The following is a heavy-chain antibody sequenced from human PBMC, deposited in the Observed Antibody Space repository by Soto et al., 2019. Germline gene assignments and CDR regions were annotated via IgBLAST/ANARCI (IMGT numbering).Heavy chain of an antibody. D-gene: IGHD3-10*01. CDR2: IYYSGST. V-gene: IGHV4-30-4*01. J-gene: IGHJ4*02. Sequence: SETLSLTCTVSGGSISSGDYYWSWLRQTPGKGLEWIGHIYYSGSTYYNPSLKSRVTISVDTSKNQFSLKLSSVTAAATAAYHWAKAALWFGESPGGQGTLVTVSS. CDR3: AKAALWFGESP. CDR1: GGSISSGDYY.